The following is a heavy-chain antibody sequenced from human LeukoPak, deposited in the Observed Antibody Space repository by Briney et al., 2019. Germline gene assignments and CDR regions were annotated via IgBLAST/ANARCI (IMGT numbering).Heavy chain of an antibody. V-gene: IGHV3-30*18. Sequence: HPGGSLRLSCAASGFTLSSYHMHWVRQAPGKGLEWVAFISYDGGQEKYADSVKGRLTVSRDNSKNTLYLQMNSLRDEDTGVYYCVKGLRTGVGPYMGYHYYMDVWGKGATVTVSS. CDR3: VKGLRTGVGPYMGYHYYMDV. CDR1: GFTLSSYH. J-gene: IGHJ6*03. D-gene: IGHD3-16*01. CDR2: ISYDGGQE.